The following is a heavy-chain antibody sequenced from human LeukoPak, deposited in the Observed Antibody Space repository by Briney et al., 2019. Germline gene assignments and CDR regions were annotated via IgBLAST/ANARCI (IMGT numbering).Heavy chain of an antibody. CDR1: GFTFSSYG. D-gene: IGHD6-19*01. CDR2: ISYDGSNK. CDR3: AKDGPAGYSSGWSLDY. J-gene: IGHJ4*02. Sequence: PGGSLRLSCAASGFTFSSYGMHWVRQAPGKGLEWVAVISYDGSNKYYADSVKGRFTISRDNSKNTLYLQMNSLRAEDTAVYYCAKDGPAGYSSGWSLDYWGQGTLSPSPQ. V-gene: IGHV3-30*18.